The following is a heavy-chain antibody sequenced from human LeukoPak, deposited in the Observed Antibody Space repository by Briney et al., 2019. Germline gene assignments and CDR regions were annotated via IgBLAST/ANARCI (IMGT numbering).Heavy chain of an antibody. Sequence: GGSLRLSCAGSGFTFSTFAMTWVRRAPGKGLEWLSSITGSSSTTYYADSVKGRFSISRDNSRNTLYLHMNTLRADDTAVYYCERDPNGDYVGAFEFWGQGTTVTVSS. J-gene: IGHJ3*01. D-gene: IGHD4-17*01. V-gene: IGHV3-23*01. CDR2: ITGSSSTT. CDR1: GFTFSTFA. CDR3: ERDPNGDYVGAFEF.